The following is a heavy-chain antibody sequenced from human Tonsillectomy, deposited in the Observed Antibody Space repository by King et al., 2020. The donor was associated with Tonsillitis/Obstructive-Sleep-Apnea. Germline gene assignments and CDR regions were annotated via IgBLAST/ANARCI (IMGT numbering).Heavy chain of an antibody. CDR2: ISSSGTYI. CDR3: ARGDIVVVPAATGFDP. Sequence: QLVQSGGGLVKPGGSLRLSCAASGFTFSSYSMNWVRQAPGMGLEWVSSISSSGTYIYYADSVKGRFTISRDNSKNSLYLQMNSLRAEDTAVYYCARGDIVVVPAATGFDPWGQGTLVTVSS. J-gene: IGHJ5*02. CDR1: GFTFSSYS. V-gene: IGHV3-21*01. D-gene: IGHD2-2*01.